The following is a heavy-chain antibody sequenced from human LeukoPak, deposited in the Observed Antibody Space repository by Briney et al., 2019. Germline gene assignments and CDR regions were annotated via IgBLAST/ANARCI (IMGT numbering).Heavy chain of an antibody. J-gene: IGHJ5*02. CDR2: IIPIFGTA. CDR1: GGTFSSYA. CDR3: AKSDCDTIECKLLNH. V-gene: IGHV1-69*13. D-gene: IGHD3-22*01. Sequence: SVKVSCKASGGTFSSYAISWVRQAPGQGLEWMGGIIPIFGTANYAQKFQGRVTITADESTSTAYMELSSLRSEDTAVYYCAKSDCDTIECKLLNHWGQGTLVVVSS.